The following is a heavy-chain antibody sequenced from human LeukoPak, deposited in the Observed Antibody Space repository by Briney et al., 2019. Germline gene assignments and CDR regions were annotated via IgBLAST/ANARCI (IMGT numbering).Heavy chain of an antibody. CDR1: GGTFSSYA. V-gene: IGHV1-18*01. J-gene: IGHJ4*02. CDR2: ISGHTGDT. Sequence: ASVKVSCKASGGTFSSYAISWVRQAPGQGLEWMGWISGHTGDTHFAKRFQGRLTLTTDTSTSVAYLELSTLRSDDTALYFCAKDVWDSLAGPWFFQFWGQGTLVTLSS. CDR3: AKDVWDSLAGPWFFQF. D-gene: IGHD1-26*01.